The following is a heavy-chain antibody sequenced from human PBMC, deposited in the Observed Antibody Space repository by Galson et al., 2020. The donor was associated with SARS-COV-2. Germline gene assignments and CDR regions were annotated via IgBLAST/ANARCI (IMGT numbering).Heavy chain of an antibody. CDR3: AKVSTVTTAVDY. Sequence: GGSLRLSCAASGFTFSSYAMSWVRQAPGKGLEWVSAISGSSGSTYYADSVKGRFTISRDNSKNTLSLQMNSLRAEYTAVYYCAKVSTVTTAVDYWGQGTLVTVSS. V-gene: IGHV3-23*01. CDR1: GFTFSSYA. D-gene: IGHD4-17*01. J-gene: IGHJ4*02. CDR2: ISGSSGST.